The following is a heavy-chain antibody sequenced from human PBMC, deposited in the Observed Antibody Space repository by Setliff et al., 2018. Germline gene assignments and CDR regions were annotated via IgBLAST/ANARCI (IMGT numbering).Heavy chain of an antibody. CDR1: GGSFSGYY. V-gene: IGHV4-34*01. D-gene: IGHD4-17*01. J-gene: IGHJ3*02. CDR3: ARDPLTTNRRRAFDI. Sequence: PSETLSLTCAVYGGSFSGYYWSWIRQPPGKGLEWIGEINHSGSTNYNPSLKSRVTISVDTSKKQFSLKLSSVTAADTAVYYCARDPLTTNRRRAFDIWGQGTMVTVSS. CDR2: INHSGST.